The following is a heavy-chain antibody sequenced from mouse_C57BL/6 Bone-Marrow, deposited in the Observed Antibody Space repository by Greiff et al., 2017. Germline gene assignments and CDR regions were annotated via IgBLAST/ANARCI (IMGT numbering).Heavy chain of an antibody. V-gene: IGHV1-76*01. CDR3: AGTAY. D-gene: IGHD4-1*01. CDR2: IYPGSGNT. CDR1: GYTFTDYY. Sequence: QVQLQQSGAELVRPGASVKLSCKASGYTFTDYYINWVKQRPGQGLEWIARIYPGSGNTYYNEKFKGKATLTADKSSSTAYMELRSLTSEDSAVYFCAGTAYWGQGTLVTVSA. J-gene: IGHJ3*01.